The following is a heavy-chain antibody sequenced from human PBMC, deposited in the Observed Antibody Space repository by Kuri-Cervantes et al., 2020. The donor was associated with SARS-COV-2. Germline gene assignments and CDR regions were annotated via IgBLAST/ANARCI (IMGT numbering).Heavy chain of an antibody. V-gene: IGHV1-8*01. CDR3: ATVSYCSGGSCYGGWFDP. CDR2: MNPNSGNT. D-gene: IGHD2-15*01. J-gene: IGHJ5*02. CDR1: GYTFTSYD. Sequence: ASVKVSCKASGYTFTSYDINWVRQATGQGLEWMGWMNPNSGNTGYAQKFQGRVTMTRNTSISTAYMELSSLRAEDTAVYYCATVSYCSGGSCYGGWFDPWGQGTLVTVSS.